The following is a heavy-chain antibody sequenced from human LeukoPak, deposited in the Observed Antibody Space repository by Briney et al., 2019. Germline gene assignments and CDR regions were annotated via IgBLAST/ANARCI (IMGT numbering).Heavy chain of an antibody. J-gene: IGHJ4*02. CDR2: IRSKAYGGTT. D-gene: IGHD2-15*01. CDR3: TRALRYCSGGSCFLDY. Sequence: GGSLRLSCTASGFTFGDYAMSWFRQAPGKGLEWVGFIRSKAYGGTTEYAASVKGRFTISRDDSKSIAYLQMNSLKTEDTAVYYCTRALRYCSGGSCFLDYWGQGTLVTVSS. V-gene: IGHV3-49*03. CDR1: GFTFGDYA.